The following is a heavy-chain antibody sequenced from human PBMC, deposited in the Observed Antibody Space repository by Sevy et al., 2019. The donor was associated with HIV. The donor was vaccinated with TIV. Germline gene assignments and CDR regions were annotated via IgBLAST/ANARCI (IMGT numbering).Heavy chain of an antibody. CDR2: ISSSSSYI. J-gene: IGHJ6*02. D-gene: IGHD6-6*01. CDR1: GFTFSSYS. V-gene: IGHV3-21*01. CDR3: AREGIAARLNYYYGMDV. Sequence: GGSLRLSCAASGFTFSSYSMNWVRQAPGKGLEWVSSISSSSSYIYYADSVKGRFTISRDNAKNSLYLQMNSLRAEDTAVYYCAREGIAARLNYYYGMDVSGQRTAVTVSS.